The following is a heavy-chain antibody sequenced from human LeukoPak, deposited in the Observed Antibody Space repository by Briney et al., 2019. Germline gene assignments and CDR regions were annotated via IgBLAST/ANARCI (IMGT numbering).Heavy chain of an antibody. CDR3: ARDDFWSGYRAFDI. CDR2: IYTSGST. CDR1: GGSISSYY. J-gene: IGHJ3*02. V-gene: IGHV4-4*07. Sequence: PSETLSLTCSVSGGSISSYYWSWIRQPAGKGLEWIGRIYTSGSTNYNPSLKSRVTMSVHTSKNQFSLKLSSLTTADTAVYYCARDDFWSGYRAFDIWGQGTMVTVSS. D-gene: IGHD3-3*01.